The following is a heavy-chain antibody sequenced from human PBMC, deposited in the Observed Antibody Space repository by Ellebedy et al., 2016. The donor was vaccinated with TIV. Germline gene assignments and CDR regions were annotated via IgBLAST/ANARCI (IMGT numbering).Heavy chain of an antibody. Sequence: AASVKVSCKASGGTFSSYAISWVRQAPGQGLEWMGGIIPIFGTANYAQKFQGRVTITADESTSTAYMELSSLRSEDTAVYYCARVGSGWLTNTKYYYYGMDVWGQGTTVTVSS. D-gene: IGHD6-19*01. CDR1: GGTFSSYA. J-gene: IGHJ6*02. V-gene: IGHV1-69*13. CDR2: IIPIFGTA. CDR3: ARVGSGWLTNTKYYYYGMDV.